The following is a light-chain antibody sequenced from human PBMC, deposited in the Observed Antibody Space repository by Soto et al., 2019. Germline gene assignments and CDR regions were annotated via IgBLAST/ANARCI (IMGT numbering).Light chain of an antibody. CDR1: QSLGPGS. CDR2: GTS. V-gene: IGKV3-20*01. Sequence: EIVVTQSPGTLSLSLGERATLSCRASQSLGPGSVAWYQQKPGQAPRLLIFGTSDRATGIPDRFSGSGSGTDFSLTINRLEPEDFAVYYCQHYGNTPPDTFGQGTKVEIK. CDR3: QHYGNTPPDT. J-gene: IGKJ2*01.